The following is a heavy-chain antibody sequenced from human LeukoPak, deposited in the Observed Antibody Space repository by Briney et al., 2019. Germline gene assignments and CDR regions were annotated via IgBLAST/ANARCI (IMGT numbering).Heavy chain of an antibody. J-gene: IGHJ4*02. CDR2: ISSSSSYI. D-gene: IGHD6-13*01. CDR1: GFTFSSYS. V-gene: IGHV3-21*01. Sequence: GGSLRLSCAASGFTFSSYSMNWVRQAPGKGLEWVSSISSSSSYIYYEDSVKGRFTISRDNAKNSLYLQMNSLRAEDTAVYYCARVRAAALDYWGQGTLVTVSS. CDR3: ARVRAAALDY.